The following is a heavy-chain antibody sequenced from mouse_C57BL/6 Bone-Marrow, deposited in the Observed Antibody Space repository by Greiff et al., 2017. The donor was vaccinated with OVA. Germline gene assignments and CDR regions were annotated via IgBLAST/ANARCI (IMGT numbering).Heavy chain of an antibody. V-gene: IGHV2-2*01. CDR3: ARAYYGNYVGY. CDR2: IWSGGST. D-gene: IGHD2-10*01. CDR1: GFSLTSYG. Sequence: VMLVESGPGLVQPSQSLYITCTVSGFSLTSYGVHWVRQSPGKGLEWLGVIWSGGSTDYNAACISRLSISKDNSKSKVFFKMNSLQADDKATYYCARAYYGNYVGYWGQGTTLTVSS. J-gene: IGHJ2*01.